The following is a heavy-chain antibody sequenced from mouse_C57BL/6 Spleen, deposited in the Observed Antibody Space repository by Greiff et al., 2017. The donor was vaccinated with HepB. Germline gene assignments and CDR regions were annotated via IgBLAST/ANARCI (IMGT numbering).Heavy chain of an antibody. J-gene: IGHJ3*01. CDR1: GFTFSSYT. D-gene: IGHD2-4*01. Sequence: EVMLVESGGGLVKPGGSLKLSCAASGFTFSSYTMSWVRQTPEKRLEWVATISGGGGNTYYPDSVKGRFTISRDNAKNTLYLQMSSLRSEDTALYYCARQGIYYDYKFAYWGQGTLVTVSA. CDR3: ARQGIYYDYKFAY. V-gene: IGHV5-9*01. CDR2: ISGGGGNT.